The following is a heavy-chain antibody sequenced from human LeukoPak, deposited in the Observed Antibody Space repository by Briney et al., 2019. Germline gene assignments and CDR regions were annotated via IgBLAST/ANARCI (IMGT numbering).Heavy chain of an antibody. D-gene: IGHD2-2*01. V-gene: IGHV1-2*02. CDR3: ARSALPAATNWFDP. J-gene: IGHJ5*02. Sequence: ASVKVSCKASGYTFTGYYMHWVRQAPGQGLEWMGWINPNSGGTNYAQKFQGRVTMTRDTSISTAYMKLSRLRSDDTAVYYCARSALPAATNWFDPWGQGTLVTVSS. CDR1: GYTFTGYY. CDR2: INPNSGGT.